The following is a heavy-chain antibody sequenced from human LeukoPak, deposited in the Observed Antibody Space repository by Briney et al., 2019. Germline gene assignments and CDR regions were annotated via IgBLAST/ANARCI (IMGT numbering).Heavy chain of an antibody. D-gene: IGHD3-22*01. J-gene: IGHJ5*02. Sequence: SETLSLTCTVSGGSISSYYWSWIRQPPGKGLEWIGYIYTSGSTNCNPSLKSRVTISVDTSKNQFSLKLSSVTAADTAVYYCARHYYYDSSGYYFRWFDPWGQGTLVTVSS. CDR3: ARHYYYDSSGYYFRWFDP. V-gene: IGHV4-4*09. CDR2: IYTSGST. CDR1: GGSISSYY.